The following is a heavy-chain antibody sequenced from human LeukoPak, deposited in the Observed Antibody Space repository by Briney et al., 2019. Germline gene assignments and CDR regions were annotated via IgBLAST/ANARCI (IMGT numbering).Heavy chain of an antibody. J-gene: IGHJ4*02. CDR2: ISYDGNNK. CDR3: ARRYCSSTSCYSVSDY. CDR1: GFTFSNLA. Sequence: PGGSLRLSCAASGFTFSNLAMHWVRQAPGKGLEWVAVISYDGNNKYYADTVKGRFTISRDNSKNTLYLQMNSLRAEDTAVYYCARRYCSSTSCYSVSDYWGQGTLVTVSS. D-gene: IGHD2-2*02. V-gene: IGHV3-30-3*01.